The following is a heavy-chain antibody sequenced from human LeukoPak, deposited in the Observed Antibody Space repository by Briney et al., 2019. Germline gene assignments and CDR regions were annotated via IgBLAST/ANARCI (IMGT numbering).Heavy chain of an antibody. CDR1: GFTFGDDA. CDR2: IRSKASGGTT. D-gene: IGHD6-19*01. J-gene: IGHJ6*02. V-gene: IGHV3-49*04. Sequence: GGSLRLSCTASGFTFGDDAMSWVRQAPGKGLEWVGFIRSKASGGTTEYAASVKGRFTISRDDSKSIAYLQMNSLKTEDTAVYYCTRVEISIAVAGASLYYYYYGMDVWGQGTTVTVSS. CDR3: TRVEISIAVAGASLYYYYYGMDV.